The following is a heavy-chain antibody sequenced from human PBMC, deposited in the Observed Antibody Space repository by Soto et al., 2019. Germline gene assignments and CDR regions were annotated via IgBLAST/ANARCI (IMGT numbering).Heavy chain of an antibody. J-gene: IGHJ5*02. CDR3: ARVNRGYSLMDWFDP. Sequence: QVQLVQSGAEVKKPGASVKVSCKASGYTFTSYYMHWVRQAPGQGLEWMGIINPSGGSTSYAQKFQGRVTMTRDTSTSTVYMELSSLRSEDTAVYYCARVNRGYSLMDWFDPWGQGTLVTVSS. V-gene: IGHV1-46*01. D-gene: IGHD5-18*01. CDR1: GYTFTSYY. CDR2: INPSGGST.